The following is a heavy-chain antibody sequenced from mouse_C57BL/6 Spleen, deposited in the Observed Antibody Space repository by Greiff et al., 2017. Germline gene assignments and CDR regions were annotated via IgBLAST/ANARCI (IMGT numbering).Heavy chain of an antibody. CDR3: ARSVDYPFAY. CDR1: GYTFTDYE. J-gene: IGHJ3*01. V-gene: IGHV1-15*01. Sequence: VQLQQSGAELVRPGASVTLSCKASGYTFTDYEMHWVKQTPVHGLEWIGAIDPETGGTAYNQKFKGKAILTADKSSSTAYMELRSLTSEDTAVYYCARSVDYPFAYWGQGTLVTVSA. CDR2: IDPETGGT. D-gene: IGHD2-4*01.